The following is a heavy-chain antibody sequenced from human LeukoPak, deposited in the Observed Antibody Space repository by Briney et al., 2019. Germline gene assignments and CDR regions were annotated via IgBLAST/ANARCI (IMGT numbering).Heavy chain of an antibody. D-gene: IGHD2-21*02. CDR1: GYTFTSYA. Sequence: SVKVSCKASGYTFTSYAIHWVRQAPGQGLEWMGGIIPIFGTANYAQKFQGRVTITADESTSTAYMELSSLRSEDTAVYYCAREPVVTAIHRYYYGMDVWGQGTTVTVSS. V-gene: IGHV1-69*13. J-gene: IGHJ6*02. CDR2: IIPIFGTA. CDR3: AREPVVTAIHRYYYGMDV.